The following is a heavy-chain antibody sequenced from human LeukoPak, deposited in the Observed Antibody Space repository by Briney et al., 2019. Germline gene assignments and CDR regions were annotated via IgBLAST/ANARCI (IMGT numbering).Heavy chain of an antibody. CDR1: GYTLAELS. CDR3: ATEAHRSVTTPYYYYMDV. CDR2: FDPEDGET. D-gene: IGHD4-17*01. J-gene: IGHJ6*03. Sequence: ASVNVSCKVSGYTLAELSMHWVRQAPGKGLEGMGGFDPEDGETIYAQKFQGRVTMTEDTSTDTAYMELSSLSSEDTAVYYCATEAHRSVTTPYYYYMDVWGKGTTVTVSS. V-gene: IGHV1-24*01.